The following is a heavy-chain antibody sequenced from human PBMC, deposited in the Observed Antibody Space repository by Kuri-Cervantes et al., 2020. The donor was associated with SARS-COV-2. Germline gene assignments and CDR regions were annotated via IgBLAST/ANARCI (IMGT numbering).Heavy chain of an antibody. J-gene: IGHJ3*02. Sequence: GESLKISCAASGFTFSSYWMSWVRQAPGRGLEWVANIKQDGSEKYYVDSVKGRFTISRDNAKNSLYLQMNSLRAGDTAVYYCARATNYYYDSSGYYYKAFDIWGQGTMVTVSS. D-gene: IGHD3-22*01. CDR1: GFTFSSYW. CDR3: ARATNYYYDSSGYYYKAFDI. CDR2: IKQDGSEK. V-gene: IGHV3-7*05.